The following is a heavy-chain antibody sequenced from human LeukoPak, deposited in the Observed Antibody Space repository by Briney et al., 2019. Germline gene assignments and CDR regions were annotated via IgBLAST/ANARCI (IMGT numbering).Heavy chain of an antibody. CDR2: INQDGSQK. J-gene: IGHJ5*02. CDR1: GFTFSIYW. CDR3: ARELRYFDWLQNWFDP. D-gene: IGHD3-9*01. Sequence: PGGSLRLSCAASGFTFSIYWMSWVRQAPGKGLEWVANINQDGSQKYYVDSVKGRFTISRDNAKNSLYLQMNSLRAEDTAVYYCARELRYFDWLQNWFDPWGQGTLVTVSS. V-gene: IGHV3-7*01.